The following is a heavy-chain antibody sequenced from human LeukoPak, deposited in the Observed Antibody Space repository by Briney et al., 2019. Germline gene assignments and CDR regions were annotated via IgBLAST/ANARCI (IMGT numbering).Heavy chain of an antibody. D-gene: IGHD3-22*01. Sequence: ASVKVSCKASGGTFISYAISWVRQAPGQGLEWMGGIIPIFGTANYAQKFQGRVTITADESTSTAYMELSSLRSEDTAVYYCASMGSYYDSSGYPSSVSYYFDYWGQGTLVTVSS. CDR2: IIPIFGTA. CDR1: GGTFISYA. CDR3: ASMGSYYDSSGYPSSVSYYFDY. J-gene: IGHJ4*02. V-gene: IGHV1-69*13.